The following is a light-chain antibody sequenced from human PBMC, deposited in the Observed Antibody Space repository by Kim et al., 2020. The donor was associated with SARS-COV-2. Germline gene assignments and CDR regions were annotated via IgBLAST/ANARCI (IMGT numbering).Light chain of an antibody. CDR2: EAS. V-gene: IGKV1-5*03. Sequence: SAAVGDRGTITCRASQSSSGWLAWYQQKPGKAPKVLIYEASSLETGVPSRFSGGGYGTEFTLTISSLQPDDFATYYCQQYKTYFYSFGQGTKLEI. CDR3: QQYKTYFYS. J-gene: IGKJ2*03. CDR1: QSSSGW.